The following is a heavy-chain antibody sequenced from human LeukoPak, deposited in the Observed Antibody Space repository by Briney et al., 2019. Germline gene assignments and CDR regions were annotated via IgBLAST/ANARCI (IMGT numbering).Heavy chain of an antibody. CDR3: ASELENWFDP. Sequence: GGSLRLSCAASGFTFSSYIMNWVRQAPGKGLEWVSSISSSSSYIYYADSVKGRFTISRDNAKNSLYLQMNSLRAEDTAVYYCASELENWFDPWGQGTLVTVSS. CDR2: ISSSSSYI. V-gene: IGHV3-21*01. J-gene: IGHJ5*02. CDR1: GFTFSSYI. D-gene: IGHD1-1*01.